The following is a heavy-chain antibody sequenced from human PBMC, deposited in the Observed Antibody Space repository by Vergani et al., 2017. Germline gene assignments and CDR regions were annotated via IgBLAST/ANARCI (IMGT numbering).Heavy chain of an antibody. CDR2: LTGGGGST. CDR1: GFTFSTYA. CDR3: ARDRWGRWLVPGFDY. V-gene: IGHV3-23*01. Sequence: EVQLLESGGSLKQPGGSVRLSCAASGFTFSTYAMHWVRQAPGKGLEWVSALTGGGGSTYYADSFKGRFIISRDNSRDTLHLQMNSLRAEDTAVYYCARDRWGRWLVPGFDYWGQGTLVTVSS. J-gene: IGHJ4*02. D-gene: IGHD6-19*01.